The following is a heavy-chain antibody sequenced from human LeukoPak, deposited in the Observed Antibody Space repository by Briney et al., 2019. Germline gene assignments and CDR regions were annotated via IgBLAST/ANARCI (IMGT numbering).Heavy chain of an antibody. CDR2: IWNDGSNE. V-gene: IGHV3-30*02. J-gene: IGHJ5*02. D-gene: IGHD2-15*01. Sequence: PGGSLRLSCAASGFTFSDYGMHWVRQAPGKGLEWVAFIWNDGSNEYYPDSVKGRFTISRDNSRNTLYLQMNSLRPEDTAVYYCAKGGSASHNWFDPWGQGTLVTVSS. CDR1: GFTFSDYG. CDR3: AKGGSASHNWFDP.